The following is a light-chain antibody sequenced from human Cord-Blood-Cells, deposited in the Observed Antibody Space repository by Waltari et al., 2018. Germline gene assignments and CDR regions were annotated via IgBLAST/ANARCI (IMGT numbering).Light chain of an antibody. J-gene: IGLJ1*01. CDR1: SSDVGGYNY. CDR3: CSYAGSYTFYV. V-gene: IGLV2-11*01. CDR2: DVS. Sequence: QSALTQPRSVSGYPGQSVTISCTGTSSDVGGYNYVSWYQQHPGNAPKLMIYDVSKRPSGVPDRFSGSKSGNTASLTISGLQAEDEADYYCCSYAGSYTFYVFGTGTKVTVL.